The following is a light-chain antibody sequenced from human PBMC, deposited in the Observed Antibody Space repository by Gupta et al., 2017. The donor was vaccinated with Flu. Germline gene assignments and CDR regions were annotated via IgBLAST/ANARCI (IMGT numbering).Light chain of an antibody. CDR1: SSNIGNNY. Sequence: TVTISCSGSSSNIGNNYVSWCQQFPGTAPKLSSYENDRRPSGFPDRFSGSKSGTSDNLDITGLQTGDEADYYCGAWDSSLSTVVFGGGTKMTVL. J-gene: IGLJ3*02. CDR3: GAWDSSLSTVV. V-gene: IGLV1-51*02. CDR2: END.